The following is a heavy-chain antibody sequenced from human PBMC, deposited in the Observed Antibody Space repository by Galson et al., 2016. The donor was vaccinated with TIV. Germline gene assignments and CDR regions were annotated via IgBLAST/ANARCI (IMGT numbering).Heavy chain of an antibody. Sequence: SLRLSCAASGFTFDNYAMHWVRQVPGKGLEWVSVISWNSGTTVYADSAKGRFIISRDNAKNSLYLQMDSLRAEDTALYYCAKGHLRAARRFYYMDVWGKGTTVTVSS. CDR2: ISWNSGTT. J-gene: IGHJ6*03. CDR3: AKGHLRAARRFYYMDV. CDR1: GFTFDNYA. V-gene: IGHV3-9*01. D-gene: IGHD1-14*01.